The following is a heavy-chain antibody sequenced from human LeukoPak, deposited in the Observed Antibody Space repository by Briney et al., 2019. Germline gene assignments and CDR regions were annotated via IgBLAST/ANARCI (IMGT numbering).Heavy chain of an antibody. CDR2: MNPNSGNT. V-gene: IGHV1-8*01. J-gene: IGHJ6*03. Sequence: ASVKVSCKASGYTFTSYDINWVRQATGQGLEWMGWMNPNSGNTGHAQKFQGRVTMTRDMSTSTVYMELSSLRSEDTAVYYCARVAAEVVGVPGAIGFGWLRRDYYYMDVWGKGTTVTVSS. D-gene: IGHD2-2*02. CDR3: ARVAAEVVGVPGAIGFGWLRRDYYYMDV. CDR1: GYTFTSYD.